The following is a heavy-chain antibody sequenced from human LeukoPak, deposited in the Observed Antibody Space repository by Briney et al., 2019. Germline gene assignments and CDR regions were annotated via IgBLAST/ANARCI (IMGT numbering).Heavy chain of an antibody. D-gene: IGHD3-10*01. J-gene: IGHJ5*02. CDR1: RFIFSTYG. V-gene: IGHV3-30*02. Sequence: GGSLTLSCAASRFIFSTYGMHWVRQAPAKGLEGVAFIRYDGSNKYYADSVKGRFTISIDNSKNTVYLQMNSLRVEDAAVYYCSKDLTANFGGDLDPWGQGTLVTVSS. CDR2: IRYDGSNK. CDR3: SKDLTANFGGDLDP.